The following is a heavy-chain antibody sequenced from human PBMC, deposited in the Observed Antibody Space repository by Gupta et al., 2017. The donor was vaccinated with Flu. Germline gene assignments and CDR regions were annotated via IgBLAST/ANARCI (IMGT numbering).Heavy chain of an antibody. CDR2: IKSKADGGTT. CDR3: TTDPRTPRAFDP. J-gene: IGHJ5*02. V-gene: IGHV3-15*01. Sequence: QAPGKGLEWVGRIKSKADGGTTDYAAPVKGRFTMSRDDSKNTLYLQMNSLKTEDTAVYYCTTDPRTPRAFDPWGQGTLVTVSS.